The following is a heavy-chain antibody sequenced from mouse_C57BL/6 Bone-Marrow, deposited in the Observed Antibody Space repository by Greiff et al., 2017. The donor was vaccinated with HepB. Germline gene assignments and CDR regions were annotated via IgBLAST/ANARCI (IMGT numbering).Heavy chain of an antibody. CDR3: ARMKVLSAMDY. V-gene: IGHV1-52*01. CDR2: IDPSDSET. J-gene: IGHJ4*01. CDR1: GYTFTSYW. Sequence: QVQLKQPGAELVRPGSSVKLSCKASGYTFTSYWMHWVKQRPIQGLEWIGNIDPSDSETHYNQKFKDKATLTVDKSSSTAYMQLSSLTSEDSAVYYCARMKVLSAMDYWGQGTSVTVSS.